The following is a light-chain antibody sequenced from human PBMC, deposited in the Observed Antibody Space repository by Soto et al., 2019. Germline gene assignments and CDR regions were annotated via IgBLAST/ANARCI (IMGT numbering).Light chain of an antibody. J-gene: IGLJ1*01. CDR2: EVS. CDR3: SSYAGSNNLV. CDR1: SSNIGGNS. Sequence: QSVLTQPPSVSAAPGQKVTISCSGSSSNIGGNSVSWYQQHPGKAPKLMISEVSRRPSGVPGRFSGSKSGNTASLTVSGLQADDEAHYYCSSYAGSNNLVFGTGTKVTVL. V-gene: IGLV2-8*01.